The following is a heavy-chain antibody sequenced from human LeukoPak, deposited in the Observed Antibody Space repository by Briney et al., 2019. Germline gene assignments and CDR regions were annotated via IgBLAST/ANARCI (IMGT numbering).Heavy chain of an antibody. CDR1: GFTFSSYS. Sequence: GGSLRLSCAASGFTFSSYSMNWVRQAPGKGLEWVSSISTSSSYIHYADSVKGRFTISRDNAKNSLYLQMDSLRVEDTAVYYCARDPYSGSYGPYYYYYMDVWGKGTTVTISS. D-gene: IGHD1-26*01. V-gene: IGHV3-21*06. CDR2: ISTSSSYI. CDR3: ARDPYSGSYGPYYYYYMDV. J-gene: IGHJ6*03.